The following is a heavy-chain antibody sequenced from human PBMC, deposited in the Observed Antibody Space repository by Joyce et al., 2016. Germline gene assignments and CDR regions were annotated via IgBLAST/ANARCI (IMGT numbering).Heavy chain of an antibody. CDR3: ARNKYGTGDFDF. V-gene: IGHV1-8*01. CDR1: GYTFTNFD. J-gene: IGHJ4*02. D-gene: IGHD7-27*01. CDR2: MPPNSGNT. Sequence: QVQLVQSGAEVKKPGASVKVSCKASGYTFTNFDINWVRQAPGQGLEWLEWMPPNSGNTGYAQNFQGRVTMTRDTSISTAYMELSSLRSEDTAVYFCARNKYGTGDFDFWGQGTPVTVSS.